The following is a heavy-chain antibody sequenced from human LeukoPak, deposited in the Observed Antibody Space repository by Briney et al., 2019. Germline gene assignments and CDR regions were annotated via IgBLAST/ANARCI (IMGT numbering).Heavy chain of an antibody. CDR3: ARGIDGYYDY. V-gene: IGHV3-7*01. Sequence: GGSLRLSCAASGFTFSNSWMSWVRQAPGKGLEWVANIKYDGSEYYYVDSVKGRFTISRGNAKNSLYLQMSSLRSEDTAVYYCARGIDGYYDYWGQGTLVTVSS. CDR2: IKYDGSEY. CDR1: GFTFSNSW. J-gene: IGHJ4*02. D-gene: IGHD3-22*01.